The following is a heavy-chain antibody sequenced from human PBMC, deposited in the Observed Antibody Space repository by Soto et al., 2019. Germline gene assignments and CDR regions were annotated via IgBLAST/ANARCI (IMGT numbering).Heavy chain of an antibody. D-gene: IGHD6-13*01. Sequence: QVQLGQSGAEVTKPGSSVKVSCKASGGTFSSYAISWVRQSPGQGLEWMGGIIPIFGTANYAQKFQGRVTINADESTNTAYMELRSLRSEDTAWYYCEKGVTSTRRIAAAPMDVWGQGTTVTVSS. J-gene: IGHJ6*02. CDR2: IIPIFGTA. CDR1: GGTFSSYA. V-gene: IGHV1-69*01. CDR3: EKGVTSTRRIAAAPMDV.